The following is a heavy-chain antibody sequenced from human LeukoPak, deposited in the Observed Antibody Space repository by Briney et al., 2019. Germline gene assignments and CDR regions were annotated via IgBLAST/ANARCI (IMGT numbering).Heavy chain of an antibody. V-gene: IGHV3-21*01. CDR2: ISSISSYI. Sequence: GGSLRLSCAASGLTFSSYSMNWVRQAPGKGLEWVSSISSISSYIYYADSVKGRFTVSRDNAKNSLYLQMDSLRAKDTAVYYCARDPSGTYYPRVSGALDIWGQGTMVTVSS. D-gene: IGHD1-26*01. CDR1: GLTFSSYS. J-gene: IGHJ3*02. CDR3: ARDPSGTYYPRVSGALDI.